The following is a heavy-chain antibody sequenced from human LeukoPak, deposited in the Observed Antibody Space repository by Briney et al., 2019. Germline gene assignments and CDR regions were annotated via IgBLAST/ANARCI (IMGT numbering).Heavy chain of an antibody. CDR2: ISYDGSNK. D-gene: IGHD3-3*01. CDR3: ARDLSPPGLRFLEWLSS. Sequence: GGSLRLSCAASGFTFSSYGMHWVRQAPGKGLEWVAVISYDGSNKYYADSVKGRFTISRDNAKNSLYLQMNSLRAEDTAVYYCARDLSPPGLRFLEWLSSWGQGTLVTVSS. CDR1: GFTFSSYG. V-gene: IGHV3-30*03. J-gene: IGHJ5*02.